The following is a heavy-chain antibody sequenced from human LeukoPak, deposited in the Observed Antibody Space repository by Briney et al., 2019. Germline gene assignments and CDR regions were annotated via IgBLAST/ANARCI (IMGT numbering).Heavy chain of an antibody. J-gene: IGHJ4*02. CDR2: IYSGGST. CDR3: ARAAYDFWSGYPYYFDD. Sequence: GGSLRLSCAASGFTVSSNYMSWVRQAPGKGLEWVSVIYSGGSTYYADSVKGRFTISRDNSKNTLYLQMNSLRAEDTAVYYCARAAYDFWSGYPYYFDDWGQGTLVTVSS. CDR1: GFTVSSNY. D-gene: IGHD3-3*01. V-gene: IGHV3-53*01.